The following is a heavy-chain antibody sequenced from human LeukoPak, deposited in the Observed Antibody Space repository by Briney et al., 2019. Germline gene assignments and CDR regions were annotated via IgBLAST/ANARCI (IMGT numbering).Heavy chain of an antibody. V-gene: IGHV1-18*01. D-gene: IGHD3-10*01. CDR3: ARGDRLLPLGWFDP. CDR1: GYTFTSYG. Sequence: ASVKVSCKASGYTFTSYGISWARQAPGQGLEWMGWISAYNGNTNYAQKLQGRVTTTTDTSTSTAYMELRSLRSDDTAVYYCARGDRLLPLGWFDPWGQGTLVTVSS. J-gene: IGHJ5*02. CDR2: ISAYNGNT.